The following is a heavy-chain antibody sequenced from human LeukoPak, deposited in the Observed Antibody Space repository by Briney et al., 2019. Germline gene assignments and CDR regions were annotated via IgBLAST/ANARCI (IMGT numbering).Heavy chain of an antibody. V-gene: IGHV1-18*01. CDR2: ISAYNGNT. J-gene: IGHJ4*02. D-gene: IGHD3-10*01. CDR1: GYTFTSYG. Sequence: ASVKVSCKASGYTFTSYGISWVRQAPGQGLEWMGWISAYNGNTNYAQKLQGRVTMTTDTSTSTAYMELRSLRSDDTAVYYCARVRNYYGSGSYYTFDYWGQGTLVTVPS. CDR3: ARVRNYYGSGSYYTFDY.